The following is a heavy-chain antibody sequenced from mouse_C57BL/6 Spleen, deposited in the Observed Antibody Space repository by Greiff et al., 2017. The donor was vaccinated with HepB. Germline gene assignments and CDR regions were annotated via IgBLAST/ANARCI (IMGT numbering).Heavy chain of an antibody. J-gene: IGHJ3*01. CDR3: ARTDEGFAY. CDR1: GYAFSSSW. V-gene: IGHV1-82*01. Sequence: QVQLQQSGPELVKPGASVKISCKASGYAFSSSWMNWVKQRPGKGLEWIGRIYPGDGDTNYNGKFKGKATLTADKSSSTAYMQLSSLTSEDSAVYACARTDEGFAYWGQGTLVTVSS. CDR2: IYPGDGDT.